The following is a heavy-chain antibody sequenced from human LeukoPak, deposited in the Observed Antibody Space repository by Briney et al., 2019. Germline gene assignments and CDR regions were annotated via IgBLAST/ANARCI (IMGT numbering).Heavy chain of an antibody. CDR3: ARDLDGSGRAFDC. Sequence: GGSLRLSCAASGFTLSSNGMNWVRQAPGKGLEWVSYIRNNTYTMHYAESVKRRFTISGEHAKKSLYLQITGLRDEDRAGYYCARDLDGSGRAFDCWGQGALVTVSS. D-gene: IGHD3-10*01. V-gene: IGHV3-48*02. CDR1: GFTLSSNG. J-gene: IGHJ4*02. CDR2: IRNNTYTM.